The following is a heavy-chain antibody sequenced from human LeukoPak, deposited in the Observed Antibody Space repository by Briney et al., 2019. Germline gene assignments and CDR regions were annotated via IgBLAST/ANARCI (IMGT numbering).Heavy chain of an antibody. J-gene: IGHJ4*02. CDR2: FSHSGIT. CDR3: ARNGCHNQEH. CDR1: GASISRGSW. V-gene: IGHV4-4*02. D-gene: IGHD1-1*01. Sequence: NPSETLSLTCDVSGASISRGSWWSWVRQPPGKGLEWIGEFSHSGITNFNPSLKSRVTISVDKSRNQFSLNLISVTAADTAVYFCARNGCHNQEHWGQGTLVTVSS.